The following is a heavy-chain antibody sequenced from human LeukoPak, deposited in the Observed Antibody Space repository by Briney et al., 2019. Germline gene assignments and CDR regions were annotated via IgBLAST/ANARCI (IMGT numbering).Heavy chain of an antibody. V-gene: IGHV1-2*02. CDR3: ARGRILRFNWFDP. CDR2: INPNSGGT. Sequence: GASVKVSCKASGYTFTGYYMDWVRQAPRQGLEWMGWINPNSGGTNYAQKFQGRVTMTRDTSISTAYMELSRLRSDDTAVYYCARGRILRFNWFDPWGQGTLVTVSS. CDR1: GYTFTGYY. D-gene: IGHD2-21*01. J-gene: IGHJ5*02.